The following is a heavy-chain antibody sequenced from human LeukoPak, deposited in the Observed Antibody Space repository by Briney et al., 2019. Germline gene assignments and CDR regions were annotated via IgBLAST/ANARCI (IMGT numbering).Heavy chain of an antibody. J-gene: IGHJ6*03. V-gene: IGHV3-43*01. CDR1: GFTFDDYT. Sequence: GGSLRLSCAASGFTFDDYTMHWVRQAPGKGLEWVSLISWDGGSTYYADSVKGRFTISRDNSKSSLYLQMNSLRTEDTALYYCAKATYYYYYMDVWGKGTTVTVSS. CDR2: ISWDGGST. CDR3: AKATYYYYYMDV.